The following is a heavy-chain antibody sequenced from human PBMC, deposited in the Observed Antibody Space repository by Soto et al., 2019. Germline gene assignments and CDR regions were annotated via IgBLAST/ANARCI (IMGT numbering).Heavy chain of an antibody. CDR1: GGTFSSYA. V-gene: IGHV1-69*01. CDR2: IIPIFGTA. Sequence: QVQLVQSGAEVKKPGSSVKVSCKASGGTFSSYAISWVRQAPGQGLEWMGGIIPIFGTANYAQKFQGRVTITAAESTSTAYMELSSLRSEDTAVYYCASRNYDILTGYYLDYYYGMDVWGQGTTVTVSS. CDR3: ASRNYDILTGYYLDYYYGMDV. J-gene: IGHJ6*02. D-gene: IGHD3-9*01.